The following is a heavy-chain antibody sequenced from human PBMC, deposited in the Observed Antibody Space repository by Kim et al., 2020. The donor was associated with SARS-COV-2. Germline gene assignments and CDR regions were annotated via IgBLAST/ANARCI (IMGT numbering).Heavy chain of an antibody. V-gene: IGHV3-74*01. D-gene: IGHD2-2*01. J-gene: IGHJ4*02. CDR3: ARLGYCSSTSCID. Sequence: YADSVKGRFTISRDNAKTTLYLQMNSLRAEDTAVYYCARLGYCSSTSCIDWGQGTLVTVSS.